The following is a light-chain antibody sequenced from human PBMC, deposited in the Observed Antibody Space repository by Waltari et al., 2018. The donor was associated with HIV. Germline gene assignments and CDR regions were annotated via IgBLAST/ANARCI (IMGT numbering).Light chain of an antibody. CDR2: DVS. CDR1: SSDVGGYNY. J-gene: IGLJ2*01. CDR3: CSYAGSSTLV. V-gene: IGLV2-23*02. Sequence: QSALTQPASVSGSPGQSIPISCTGTSSDVGGYNYVSWYQQHPGKAPKLMIDDVSKRPSGVSNRFSGSKSGNTASLTITGLQAEDEADYYCCSYAGSSTLVFGGGTKLTVL.